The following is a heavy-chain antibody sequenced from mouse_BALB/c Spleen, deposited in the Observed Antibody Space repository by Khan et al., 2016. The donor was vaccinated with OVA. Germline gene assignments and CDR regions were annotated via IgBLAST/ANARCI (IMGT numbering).Heavy chain of an antibody. J-gene: IGHJ2*01. D-gene: IGHD2-1*01. Sequence: VQLQQSGPELVKPGASVKISCKASGYTFTDYIMHWVKQSHGESLEWIGYIYPYNGDSGYNQKFKNKATLTVDNSSSTDYMELRSLTSEDSAVYFCANGNYFDYWGQGTTLTVSA. CDR1: GYTFTDYI. CDR2: IYPYNGDS. CDR3: ANGNYFDY. V-gene: IGHV1S29*02.